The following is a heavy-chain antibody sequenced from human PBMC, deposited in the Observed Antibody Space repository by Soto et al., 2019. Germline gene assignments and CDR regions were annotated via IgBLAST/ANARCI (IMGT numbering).Heavy chain of an antibody. Sequence: QVQLQESGPGLVKPSQTLSLTCTVSGGSISSDEYYWSWIRQPPGKGLEWIGYIYYSGSTYSTPSLKSRVTLSIDTSKTQFSLKLSSVSAADTAVYYCARDRSNSPDYFDYWGRGTLVTVSS. CDR3: ARDRSNSPDYFDY. D-gene: IGHD6-6*01. CDR1: GGSISSDEYY. J-gene: IGHJ4*02. CDR2: IYYSGST. V-gene: IGHV4-30-4*01.